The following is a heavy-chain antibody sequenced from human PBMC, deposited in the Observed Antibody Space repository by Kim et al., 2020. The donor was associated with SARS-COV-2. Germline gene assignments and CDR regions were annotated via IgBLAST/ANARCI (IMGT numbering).Heavy chain of an antibody. CDR1: GFTFSSYG. J-gene: IGHJ6*02. CDR2: IWYDGSNK. CDR3: ARAAYSSSWYVVNYYYGMDV. D-gene: IGHD6-13*01. V-gene: IGHV3-33*01. Sequence: GGSLRLSCAASGFTFSSYGMHWVRQAPGKGLEWVAVIWYDGSNKYYADSVKGRFTISRDNSKNTLYLQMNSLRAEDTAVYYCARAAYSSSWYVVNYYYGMDVWGQGTTVTVSS.